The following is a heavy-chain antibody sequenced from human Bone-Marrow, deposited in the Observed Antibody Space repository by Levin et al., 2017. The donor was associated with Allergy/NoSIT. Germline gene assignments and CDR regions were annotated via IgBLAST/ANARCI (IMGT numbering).Heavy chain of an antibody. CDR1: GASINSGGYY. D-gene: IGHD5-12*01. CDR3: AATDGVGYRDDDYFDY. V-gene: IGHV4-31*03. J-gene: IGHJ4*02. Sequence: SCTVSGASINSGGYYWNWLRQQPGQGLECIGYMSYSWSTHYNPSLKSRLIISVDTCKNHLSLKLSSVTAAETAVYYCAATDGVGYRDDDYFDYWGQGTLVTVSS. CDR2: MSYSWST.